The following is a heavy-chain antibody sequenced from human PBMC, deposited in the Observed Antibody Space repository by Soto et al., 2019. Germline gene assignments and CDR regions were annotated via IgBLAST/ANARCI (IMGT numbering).Heavy chain of an antibody. D-gene: IGHD5-18*01. CDR3: ARAHNLGVTAMVGY. CDR2: INAGNGNT. V-gene: IGHV1-3*01. Sequence: ASVKVSCKASGYTFTSYAMHWVRQAPGQRLEWMGWINAGNGNTKYSQKFQGRVTITRDTSASTAYMELSSLRSEDTAVYYCARAHNLGVTAMVGYWGQGTLVTVSS. CDR1: GYTFTSYA. J-gene: IGHJ4*02.